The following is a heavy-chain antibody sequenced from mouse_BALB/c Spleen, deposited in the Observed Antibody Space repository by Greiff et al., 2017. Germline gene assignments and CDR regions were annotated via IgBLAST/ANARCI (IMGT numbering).Heavy chain of an antibody. V-gene: IGHV1S81*02. D-gene: IGHD2-1*01. Sequence: QVQLKQSGAELVKPGASVKLSCKASGYTFTSYYMYWVKQRPGQGLEWIGEINPSNGGTNFNEKFKSKATLTVDKSSSTAYMQLSSLTSEDSAVYYCTRSGGNLYYAMDYWGQGTSVTVSS. CDR3: TRSGGNLYYAMDY. CDR2: INPSNGGT. CDR1: GYTFTSYY. J-gene: IGHJ4*01.